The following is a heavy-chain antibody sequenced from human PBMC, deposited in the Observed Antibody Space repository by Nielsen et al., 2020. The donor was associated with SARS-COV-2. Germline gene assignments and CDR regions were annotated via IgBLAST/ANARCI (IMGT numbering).Heavy chain of an antibody. CDR3: ARESSGYDHYNYGMDV. Sequence: SETLSLTCTVSGGSISSGGYYWSWIRHHPGKGLEWIGYIYFSGRTCYNPSLKSRVTISVDTSKNQFSLSLRSVTAAYTAVYYCARESSGYDHYNYGMDVWGQGTSVTVSS. CDR2: IYFSGRT. CDR1: GGSISSGGYY. V-gene: IGHV4-31*03. J-gene: IGHJ6*02. D-gene: IGHD5-12*01.